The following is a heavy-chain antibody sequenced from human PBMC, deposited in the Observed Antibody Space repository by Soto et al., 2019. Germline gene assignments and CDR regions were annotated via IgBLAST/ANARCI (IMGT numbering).Heavy chain of an antibody. CDR1: GYTFTSYG. Sequence: ASVKVSCKASGYTFTSYGISWVRQAPGQGLEWMGWISAYNGNTNYAQKLQGRVTMTTDTSTSTAYMELRSLSSDDTAVYYCARDQYDSSGYYYLAFDYWGQGTLVTVSS. CDR3: ARDQYDSSGYYYLAFDY. J-gene: IGHJ4*02. D-gene: IGHD3-22*01. V-gene: IGHV1-18*01. CDR2: ISAYNGNT.